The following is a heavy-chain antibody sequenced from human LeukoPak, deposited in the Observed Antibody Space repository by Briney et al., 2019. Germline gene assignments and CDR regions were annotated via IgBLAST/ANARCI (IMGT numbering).Heavy chain of an antibody. CDR1: GGTFSSTV. CDR2: SIPIFGRT. J-gene: IGHJ4*02. CDR3: ARDVFSRDPHYGGPVHD. D-gene: IGHD4/OR15-4a*01. Sequence: SVKVSCKASGGTFSSTVISWVRQAPGQGLEWMGGSIPIFGRTNYAQKFQGRVTITADESTGTAYMEVSSLRSEDTAVYYCARDVFSRDPHYGGPVHDWGQGTLVTVSS. V-gene: IGHV1-69*01.